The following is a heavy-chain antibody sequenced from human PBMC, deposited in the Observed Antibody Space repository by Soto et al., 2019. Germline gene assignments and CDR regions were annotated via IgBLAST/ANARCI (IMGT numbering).Heavy chain of an antibody. D-gene: IGHD2-2*01. Sequence: ASVKVSCKASGYTFTSYAMHWVRQAPGQRLEWMGWTNAGNGNTKYSQKFQGRVTITRDTSASTAYMELSSLRSEDTAVYYCARDGGCSSTSCYRPLNWFDPWGQGTLVTVSS. CDR2: TNAGNGNT. CDR3: ARDGGCSSTSCYRPLNWFDP. V-gene: IGHV1-3*01. J-gene: IGHJ5*02. CDR1: GYTFTSYA.